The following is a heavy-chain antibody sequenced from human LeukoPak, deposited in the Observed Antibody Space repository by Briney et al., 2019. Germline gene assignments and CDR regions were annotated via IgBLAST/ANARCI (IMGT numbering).Heavy chain of an antibody. Sequence: ASVEVSCKVSGYTLTELSMHWVRQAPGKGLEWMGGFDPEDGETIYAQKFQGRVTITRDTSASTAYMELSSLRSEDTAVYYCARDGPAAAGDYWGQGTLVTVSS. V-gene: IGHV1-24*01. J-gene: IGHJ4*02. CDR3: ARDGPAAAGDY. CDR1: GYTLTELS. D-gene: IGHD6-13*01. CDR2: FDPEDGET.